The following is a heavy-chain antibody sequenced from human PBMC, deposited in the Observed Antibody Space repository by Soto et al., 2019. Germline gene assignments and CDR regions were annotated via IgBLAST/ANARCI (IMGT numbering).Heavy chain of an antibody. Sequence: SETLSLTCTVSGGSISSYYWNWIRQPPGKGLEWIGYIYNSESIIYNPSFKSRVTISVDTSKNQFSLKLNSVTAADTAVYYCARDLWGYCGTDCYPLDVWGQGTTVTVSS. V-gene: IGHV4-59*01. J-gene: IGHJ6*02. CDR2: IYNSESI. CDR3: ARDLWGYCGTDCYPLDV. D-gene: IGHD2-21*02. CDR1: GGSISSYY.